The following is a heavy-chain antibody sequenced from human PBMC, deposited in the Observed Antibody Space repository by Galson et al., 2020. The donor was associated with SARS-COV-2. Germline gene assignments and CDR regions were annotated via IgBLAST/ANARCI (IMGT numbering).Heavy chain of an antibody. J-gene: IGHJ3*02. CDR2: INHSGST. CDR1: GGSFSGYY. D-gene: IGHD3-9*01. CDR3: ARGRDDILTGYYIGIGWDDAFDI. Sequence: SETLSLTCAVYGGSFSGYYWSWIRQPPGKGLEWIGEINHSGSTNYNPSLKSRVTISVDTSKNQFSLKLSSVTAADTAVYYCARGRDDILTGYYIGIGWDDAFDIWGQGTMVTVSS. V-gene: IGHV4-34*01.